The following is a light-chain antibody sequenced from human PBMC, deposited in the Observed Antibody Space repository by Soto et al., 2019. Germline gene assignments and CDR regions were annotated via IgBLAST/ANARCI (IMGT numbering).Light chain of an antibody. CDR2: AGS. Sequence: EIVLTQSPGTLSVSPWDRVTLSCRASQSISINLAWYQHKPGQAPRLLIHAGSTRATGIPARISGSGSGTEFTLTISSLQSEDFAVYSCQQFRNWPWTSGQGPRWIS. J-gene: IGKJ1*01. CDR3: QQFRNWPWT. V-gene: IGKV3D-15*01. CDR1: QSISIN.